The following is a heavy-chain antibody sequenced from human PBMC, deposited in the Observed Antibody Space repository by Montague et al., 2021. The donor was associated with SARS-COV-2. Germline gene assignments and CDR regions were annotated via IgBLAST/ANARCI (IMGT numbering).Heavy chain of an antibody. V-gene: IGHV1-8*01. CDR3: ARAEYCSGGSCGYYYYGMDV. J-gene: IGHJ6*02. D-gene: IGHD2-15*01. Sequence: SVKVSCKASGYTFINYDINWVRQAPGQGLEWMGWMNPNNDNRGYTQKFEGRVTMTRNTSISTAYMELSSLRSEDTAVYYCARAEYCSGGSCGYYYYGMDVWGQGTSVTVSS. CDR2: MNPNNDNR. CDR1: GYTFINYD.